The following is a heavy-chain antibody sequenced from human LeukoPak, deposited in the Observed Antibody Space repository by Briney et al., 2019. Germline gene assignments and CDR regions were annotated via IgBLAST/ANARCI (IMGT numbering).Heavy chain of an antibody. CDR1: GGSFSGYY. V-gene: IGHV4-34*01. D-gene: IGHD3-3*01. CDR2: INHSGST. CDR3: ARFSEGYDFWSGYYGEYYFDY. J-gene: IGHJ4*02. Sequence: SETLSLTCAVYGGSFSGYYWSWIRQPPGKGLEWIGEINHSGSTNYNPSLKSRVTISVDTSKNQFSLKLSSVTAADTAVYYCARFSEGYDFWSGYYGEYYFDYWGQGTLVTVSS.